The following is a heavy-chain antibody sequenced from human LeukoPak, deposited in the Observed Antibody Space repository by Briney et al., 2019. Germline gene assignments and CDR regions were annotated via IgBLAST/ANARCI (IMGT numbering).Heavy chain of an antibody. CDR3: ARGESGWYPYFDY. V-gene: IGHV3-30*03. Sequence: GGSLRPSCAASGFTFSSYWMSWVRQAPGKGLEWVAVISYDGSNKYYADSVKGRFTISRDNSKNTLYLQMNSLRAEDTAVYYCARGESGWYPYFDYWGQGTLVTVSS. J-gene: IGHJ4*02. D-gene: IGHD6-19*01. CDR2: ISYDGSNK. CDR1: GFTFSSYW.